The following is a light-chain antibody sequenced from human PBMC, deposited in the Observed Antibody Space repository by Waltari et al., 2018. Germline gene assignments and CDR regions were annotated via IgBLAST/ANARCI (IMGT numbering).Light chain of an antibody. CDR3: QSADSTETYV. CDR2: KDT. V-gene: IGLV3-25*03. J-gene: IGLJ1*01. CDR1: ALAKQY. Sequence: SDDLTQPPSVSVSPGQTATITCSGDALAKQYDYWYPRKPGQAPVVVIYKDTGRPSGIPERFAGSSSGTTVTVTISGVQTEGEADYFCQSADSTETYVFGSGTQVTVL.